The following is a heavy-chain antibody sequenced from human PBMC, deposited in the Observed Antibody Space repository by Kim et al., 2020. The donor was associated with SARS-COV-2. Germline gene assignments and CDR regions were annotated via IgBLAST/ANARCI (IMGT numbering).Heavy chain of an antibody. J-gene: IGHJ5*02. D-gene: IGHD1-26*01. Sequence: SETLSLTCTVSGGSISSSSYYWGWIRQPPGKGLEWIGSIYYSGSTYYNPSLKSRVTISVDTSKNQFSLKLSSVIAADTAVYYCASVSRSGSSKDWFDPWGQGTLVTVSS. CDR2: IYYSGST. V-gene: IGHV4-39*01. CDR1: GGSISSSSYY. CDR3: ASVSRSGSSKDWFDP.